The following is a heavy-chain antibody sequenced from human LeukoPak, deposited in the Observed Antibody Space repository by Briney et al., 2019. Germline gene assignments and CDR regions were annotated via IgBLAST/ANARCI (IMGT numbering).Heavy chain of an antibody. D-gene: IGHD6-19*01. CDR2: ISGSGGST. V-gene: IGHV3-23*01. J-gene: IGHJ6*02. CDR1: GFTFSSYA. Sequence: GGSLRLSCAASGFTFSSYAMSWVRQAPGKGLEWVSAISGSGGSTYYADSVKGWFTISRDNSKNTLYLQMNSLRAEDTAVYYCAKDRSSGFIRGSGMDVWGQGTTVTVSS. CDR3: AKDRSSGFIRGSGMDV.